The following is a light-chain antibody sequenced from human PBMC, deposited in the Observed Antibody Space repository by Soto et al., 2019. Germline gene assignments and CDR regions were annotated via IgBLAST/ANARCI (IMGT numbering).Light chain of an antibody. CDR3: QQYGNSPHT. CDR1: QGVTGSY. J-gene: IGKJ4*01. Sequence: EIVLTQSPGTLSLSPGERVTLSCRASQGVTGSYLAWYQQKPGQPPRLLIYGASNRATGVPDRFSGSGSGTDFTLTISRLEPEDFAVYYCQQYGNSPHTFGGGTKVEI. CDR2: GAS. V-gene: IGKV3-20*01.